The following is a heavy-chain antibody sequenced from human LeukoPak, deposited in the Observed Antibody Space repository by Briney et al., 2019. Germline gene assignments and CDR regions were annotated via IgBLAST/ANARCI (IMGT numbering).Heavy chain of an antibody. Sequence: GGSLRLSCAASGFTFSSYAMSWVRQAPGKGLEWVSAISGSGGSTYYADSVKGRFTISRDNSKNTLYLQMNSLRAEDTAVYYCAKAGRGYSYGTADYRGQGTLVTVSS. CDR2: ISGSGGST. CDR3: AKAGRGYSYGTADY. V-gene: IGHV3-23*01. D-gene: IGHD5-18*01. J-gene: IGHJ4*02. CDR1: GFTFSSYA.